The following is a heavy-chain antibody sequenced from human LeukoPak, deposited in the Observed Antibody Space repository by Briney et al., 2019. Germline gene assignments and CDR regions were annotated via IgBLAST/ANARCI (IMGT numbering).Heavy chain of an antibody. CDR1: GFTFSSYA. CDR3: ASSYYYVSSGY. V-gene: IGHV3-23*01. Sequence: GGSLRLSCAASGFTFSSYAMSWVRQAPGKGLEWVSAISGSGGSTYYADSVKGRFTISRDNSKNTLYLQMNSLRAEDTAVYYCASSYYYVSSGYWGQGTLVTVSS. J-gene: IGHJ4*02. D-gene: IGHD3-22*01. CDR2: ISGSGGST.